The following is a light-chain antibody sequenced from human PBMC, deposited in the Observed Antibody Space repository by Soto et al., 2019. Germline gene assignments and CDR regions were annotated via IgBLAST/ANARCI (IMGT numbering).Light chain of an antibody. J-gene: IGKJ1*01. CDR3: QQYNDWPLT. Sequence: EIVMTQSPATLSVSPGERATLSCRASQSVSGNLAWYQQKPGQAPSLLIYGAFTRATGIPARFSGTGSGTEFTLTISSLQSEDFALYYCQQYNDWPLTFGQGTKVDTK. CDR1: QSVSGN. CDR2: GAF. V-gene: IGKV3-15*01.